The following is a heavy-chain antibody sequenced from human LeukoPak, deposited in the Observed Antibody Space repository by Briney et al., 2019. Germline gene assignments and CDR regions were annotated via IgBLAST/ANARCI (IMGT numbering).Heavy chain of an antibody. D-gene: IGHD3-22*01. CDR1: GDSITNSNYY. CDR3: ARGGDTSGHYYFEYFQH. Sequence: PSETLSLTCTASGDSITNSNYYWGWVRQSPGRGLEWLGNIFYNGGPYYNPSFRSRVAISVDTSKNHFSLTLKNVTAADTAVYYCARGGDTSGHYYFEYFQHWGQGTLVTVSS. J-gene: IGHJ1*01. CDR2: IFYNGGP. V-gene: IGHV4-39*07.